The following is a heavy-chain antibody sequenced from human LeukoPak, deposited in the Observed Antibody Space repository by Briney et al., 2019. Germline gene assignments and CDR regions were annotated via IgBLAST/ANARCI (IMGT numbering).Heavy chain of an antibody. J-gene: IGHJ6*02. Sequence: QAGGSLRLSCAASGLAFNSYGMSWVRQAPGKGLEWVSAISDSAVNTYYAASVKGRFTVSRDNSNSTLYLQMNSLRAEDTAVYYCAKSPFIMKLRSGELWLYPMDVWGQGTTVTVSS. CDR3: AKSPFIMKLRSGELWLYPMDV. V-gene: IGHV3-23*01. D-gene: IGHD3-16*01. CDR1: GLAFNSYG. CDR2: ISDSAVNT.